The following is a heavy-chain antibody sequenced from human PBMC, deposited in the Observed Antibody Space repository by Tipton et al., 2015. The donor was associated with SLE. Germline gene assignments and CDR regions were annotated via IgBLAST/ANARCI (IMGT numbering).Heavy chain of an antibody. Sequence: TLSLTCTVSGDSITTITRTNWWSWVRQPPGKGLEWIACVCNSVGTNYDPSLKSRGTISVYTSKNHFSLGLTSVTAADTAVYYCARQRLRLLSPLDAWGQGTTATVS. J-gene: IGHJ6*02. CDR2: VCNSVGT. CDR3: ARQRLRLLSPLDA. V-gene: IGHV4-59*08. CDR1: GDSITTITRTNW. D-gene: IGHD3-10*01.